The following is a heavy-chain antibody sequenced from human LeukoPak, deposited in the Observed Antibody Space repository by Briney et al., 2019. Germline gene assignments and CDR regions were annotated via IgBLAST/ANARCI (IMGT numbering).Heavy chain of an antibody. CDR3: ARLPLGDDAFDI. J-gene: IGHJ3*02. CDR1: GGSISSSSYY. D-gene: IGHD3-16*01. V-gene: IGHV4-39*01. Sequence: SETLSLTCTVSGGSISSSSYYWGWIRQPPGKGLEWIGSIYYSGSTYYNPSLKSRVTISVDTSKNQFSLKLSSATAADTAVYYCARLPLGDDAFDIWGQGTMVTVSS. CDR2: IYYSGST.